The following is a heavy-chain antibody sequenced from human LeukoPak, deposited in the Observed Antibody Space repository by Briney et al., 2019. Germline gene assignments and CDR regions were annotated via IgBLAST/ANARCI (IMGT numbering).Heavy chain of an antibody. D-gene: IGHD6-13*01. CDR1: GGSFSGYY. J-gene: IGHJ4*02. CDR3: ARIAAASEGFDY. V-gene: IGHV4-34*01. Sequence: SETLSLTCAVYGGSFSGYYWSWIRQPPGKGLEWIGEINHSGSTNYNPSLKSRVTISVDTSKNQFSLKLSSVTAADTAVYYCARIAAASEGFDYWGQGTLVTVSS. CDR2: INHSGST.